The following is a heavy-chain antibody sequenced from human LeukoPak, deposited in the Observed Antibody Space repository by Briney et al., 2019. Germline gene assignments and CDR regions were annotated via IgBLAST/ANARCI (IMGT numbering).Heavy chain of an antibody. V-gene: IGHV4-39*07. CDR2: IYYSGST. D-gene: IGHD5-12*01. CDR1: GGSISSSSYY. J-gene: IGHJ4*02. Sequence: SETRSLTCTVSGGSISSSSYYWGWIRQPPGKGLEWIGSIYYSGSTYYNPSLKSRVTISVDTSKNQFSLKLSSVTAADTAVYYCARDAISGYDYPTLDYWGQGTLVTVSS. CDR3: ARDAISGYDYPTLDY.